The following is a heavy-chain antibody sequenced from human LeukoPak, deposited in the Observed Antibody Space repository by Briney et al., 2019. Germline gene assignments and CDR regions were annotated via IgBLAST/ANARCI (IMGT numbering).Heavy chain of an antibody. V-gene: IGHV3-9*01. CDR3: AKDRYFDWLLLFDY. CDR1: GFTFDDYA. D-gene: IGHD3-9*01. CDR2: ISWNSGSI. Sequence: GGSLRFSCAASGFTFDDYAMHWVRQAPGKGLQWVSGISWNSGSIGYADSVKGRFTISRDNAKNSLYLQMNNLRAEDTALYYCAKDRYFDWLLLFDYWGQGTLVTVSS. J-gene: IGHJ4*02.